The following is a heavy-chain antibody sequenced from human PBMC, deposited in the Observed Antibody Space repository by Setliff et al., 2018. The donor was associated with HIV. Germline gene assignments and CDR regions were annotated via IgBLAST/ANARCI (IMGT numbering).Heavy chain of an antibody. CDR2: IYHSGST. CDR3: ARGGTSSNWFDP. V-gene: IGHV4-38-2*01. CDR1: GYSISSGYY. J-gene: IGHJ5*02. D-gene: IGHD1-26*01. Sequence: PSETLSLTCAVSGYSISSGYYWGWIRQPPGKGLEWIGSIYHSGSTYYNPSLKSRVSMSLDTSKNQFSLKLTSVTAADTAVYYCARGGTSSNWFDPWGQGTLVTVSS.